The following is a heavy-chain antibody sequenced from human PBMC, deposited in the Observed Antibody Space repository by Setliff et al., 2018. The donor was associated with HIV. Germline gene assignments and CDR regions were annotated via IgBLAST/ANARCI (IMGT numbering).Heavy chain of an antibody. V-gene: IGHV4-61*09. D-gene: IGHD6-19*01. J-gene: IGHJ3*02. CDR3: ARHKIYSGFTFSGWAGETDAFDI. Sequence: SETLSLTCTVSGGIISSDSFFWSWIRQPAGKGLEWIGHISATGSTNYNPSLKSRVTMSLDTSKNQFSLNLNSVTAADAAVYYCARHKIYSGFTFSGWAGETDAFDIWGQGTMVTVSS. CDR2: ISATGST. CDR1: GGIISSDSFF.